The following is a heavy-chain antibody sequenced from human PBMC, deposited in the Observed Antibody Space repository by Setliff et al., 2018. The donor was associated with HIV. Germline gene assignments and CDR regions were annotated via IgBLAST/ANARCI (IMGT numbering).Heavy chain of an antibody. CDR1: GVPLSGHY. Sequence: LTCTLNGVPLSGHYWNWVRQPPGKGLEWIGEINESGRINYNPSLKSRLIISVDTSKKQFSLKLSSVTAADTAVYYCARAGRDIAAPPHFDYWGQGTLVTVSS. CDR3: ARAGRDIAAPPHFDY. V-gene: IGHV4-34*01. J-gene: IGHJ4*02. D-gene: IGHD6-13*01. CDR2: INESGRI.